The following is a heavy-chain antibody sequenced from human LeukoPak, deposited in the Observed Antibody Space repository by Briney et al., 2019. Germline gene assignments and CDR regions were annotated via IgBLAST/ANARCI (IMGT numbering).Heavy chain of an antibody. Sequence: GGSLRLSCAASGFTFSTYEMNWVRQAPGKGLEWVSYISNSDDTKKYAESVKGRFTISRDNAQKSLYLQMNSLRAEDTAVYYCARVGYSSSWHTGSAFDIWGQGTMVTVSS. CDR2: ISNSDDTK. CDR1: GFTFSTYE. J-gene: IGHJ3*02. V-gene: IGHV3-48*03. CDR3: ARVGYSSSWHTGSAFDI. D-gene: IGHD6-13*01.